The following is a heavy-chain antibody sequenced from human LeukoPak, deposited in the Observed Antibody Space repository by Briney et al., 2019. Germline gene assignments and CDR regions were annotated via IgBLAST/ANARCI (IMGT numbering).Heavy chain of an antibody. CDR1: GGSISSGGYY. D-gene: IGHD6-19*01. CDR3: ARAGGSVKHYFDY. J-gene: IGHJ4*02. CDR2: IYYSGST. Sequence: SETLSLTCTVSGGSISSGGYYWSWIRQHPGKGLEWIGCIYYSGSTYYNPSLKSRVTISEDTSKNQFSLKLSSVTAADTAVYYCARAGGSVKHYFDYWGQGTLVTVSS. V-gene: IGHV4-31*03.